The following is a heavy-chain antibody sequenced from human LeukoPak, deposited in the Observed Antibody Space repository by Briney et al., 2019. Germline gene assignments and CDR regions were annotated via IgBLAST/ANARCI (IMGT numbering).Heavy chain of an antibody. Sequence: GESLKISCKGSGYSFTSYWIGWVRQMPGKGLEWMGIIYPGDSDTRYSPSFQGQVTISADKSISTAYLQWSSLKASYTAMYYCARGGPESYYYDSSGSYNWFDPWGQGTLVTVSS. V-gene: IGHV5-51*01. CDR2: IYPGDSDT. CDR3: ARGGPESYYYDSSGSYNWFDP. J-gene: IGHJ5*02. CDR1: GYSFTSYW. D-gene: IGHD3-22*01.